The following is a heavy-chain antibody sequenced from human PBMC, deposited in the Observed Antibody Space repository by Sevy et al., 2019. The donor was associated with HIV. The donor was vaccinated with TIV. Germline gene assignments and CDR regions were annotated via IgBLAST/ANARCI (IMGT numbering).Heavy chain of an antibody. CDR1: GYTLTELS. CDR2: FEPEDGET. J-gene: IGHJ4*02. D-gene: IGHD3-22*01. CDR3: ATTKDYYDSSGSPFDY. V-gene: IGHV1-24*01. Sequence: ASVKVSCKVSGYTLTELSMHWVRQAPGKGLEWMGSFEPEDGETVYAQKFQGRVTMTEGTSSDTAYMELSSLRSDDTAVYYCATTKDYYDSSGSPFDYWGQGTLVTVSS.